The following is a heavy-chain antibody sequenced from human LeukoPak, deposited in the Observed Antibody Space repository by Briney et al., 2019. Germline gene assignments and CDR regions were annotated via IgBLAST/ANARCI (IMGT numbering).Heavy chain of an antibody. CDR1: GYTFTSYD. J-gene: IGHJ4*02. CDR2: MNPNSGNT. D-gene: IGHD1-26*01. CDR3: ARRVGRDRRQQALGY. Sequence: WASVKVSCKASGYTFTSYDINWVRQATGPGLEWMGWMNPNSGNTGYAQKFQGRVTMTRNTSISTAYMELSSLRSEDTAVYYCARRVGRDRRQQALGYWGQGTLVTVSS. V-gene: IGHV1-8*01.